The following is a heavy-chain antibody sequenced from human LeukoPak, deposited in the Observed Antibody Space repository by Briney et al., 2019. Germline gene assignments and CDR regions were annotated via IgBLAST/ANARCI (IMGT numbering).Heavy chain of an antibody. CDR2: INPNSGGT. D-gene: IGHD2-15*01. V-gene: IGHV1-2*02. Sequence: ASVKVSCKASGYTFTGYYMHWVRQAPGQGLEWMGWINPNSGGTNYAQKFQGRVTMTRDTSISTAYMELSRLRSDDTAVYYCARGYCSGGSCFPFDPWGQGTLVTVSS. J-gene: IGHJ5*02. CDR1: GYTFTGYY. CDR3: ARGYCSGGSCFPFDP.